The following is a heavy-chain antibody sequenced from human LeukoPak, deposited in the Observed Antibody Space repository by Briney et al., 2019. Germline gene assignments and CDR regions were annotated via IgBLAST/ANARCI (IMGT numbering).Heavy chain of an antibody. CDR2: ISYDGSKK. CDR3: ALDKVAVGDY. D-gene: IGHD6-19*01. J-gene: IGHJ4*02. Sequence: PGGSLRLSCAASGFTFSRYVMHWVRQAPGKGLEWVASISYDGSKKFYADSVKGRFTVSRDNSKNTLYLQMNSLRPEDTSVYYCALDKVAVGDYWGQGTLVTVSS. V-gene: IGHV3-30*03. CDR1: GFTFSRYV.